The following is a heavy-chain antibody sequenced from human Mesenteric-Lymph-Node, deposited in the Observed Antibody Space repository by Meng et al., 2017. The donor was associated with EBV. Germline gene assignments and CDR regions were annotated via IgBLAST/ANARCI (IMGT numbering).Heavy chain of an antibody. CDR2: INHSGGT. V-gene: IGHV4-34*01. CDR3: ARSSYGSGSYSPFDF. D-gene: IGHD3-10*01. J-gene: IGHJ4*02. Sequence: QLQQVGAGLLKPSENLSLTCTVYGGSFTDHYWTWIRQPPGKGLEWIAEINHSGGTNYNLSLKNRVTISIDLSKNHFSLKVSSVTAADTAVYYCARSSYGSGSYSPFDFWGEGNLVTVSS. CDR1: GGSFTDHY.